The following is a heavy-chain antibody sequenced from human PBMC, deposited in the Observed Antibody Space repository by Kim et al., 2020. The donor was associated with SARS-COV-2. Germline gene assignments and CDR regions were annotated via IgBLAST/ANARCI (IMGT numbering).Heavy chain of an antibody. CDR3: ARYGIQPYNWFDP. J-gene: IGHJ5*02. CDR2: IIPIFGTA. D-gene: IGHD5-18*01. CDR1: GGTFSSYA. Sequence: SVKVSCKASGGTFSSYAISWVRQAPGQGLEWMGGIIPIFGTANYAQKFQGRVTITADESTSTAYMELSSLRSEDTAVYYCARYGIQPYNWFDPWGQGTLVTVSS. V-gene: IGHV1-69*13.